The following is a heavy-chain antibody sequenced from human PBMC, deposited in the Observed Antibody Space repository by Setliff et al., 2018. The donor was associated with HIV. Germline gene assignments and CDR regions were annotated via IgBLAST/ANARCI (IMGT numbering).Heavy chain of an antibody. CDR1: GYTFTSYD. D-gene: IGHD6-13*01. Sequence: ASVKVSCKASGYTFTSYDINWVRQAPGQGLEWMGIINPSGGRTSYAQKFQGRVSMTRDTSTSTVYMELSSLRSEDTAVYYCARDSDQAATGRYGMDVWGQGTTVTVSS. CDR2: INPSGGRT. J-gene: IGHJ6*02. V-gene: IGHV1-46*01. CDR3: ARDSDQAATGRYGMDV.